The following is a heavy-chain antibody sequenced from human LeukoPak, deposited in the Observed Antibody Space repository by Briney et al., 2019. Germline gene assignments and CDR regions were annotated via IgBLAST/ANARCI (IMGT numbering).Heavy chain of an antibody. CDR3: VRDFRSADY. CDR1: GFTFSSYA. V-gene: IGHV3-74*01. J-gene: IGHJ4*02. CDR2: ICPDGTVT. Sequence: GESLRLSCAASGFTFSSYAMTWVRQAPGKGPMWVSRICPDGTVTNYADSVKARFIISRDNARNTVYLQMNSLRVEDTAVYYCVRDFRSADYWGQGTLVTVSS.